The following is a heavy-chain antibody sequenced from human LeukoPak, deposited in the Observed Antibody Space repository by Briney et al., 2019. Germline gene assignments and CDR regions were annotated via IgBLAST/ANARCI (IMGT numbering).Heavy chain of an antibody. D-gene: IGHD2-15*01. J-gene: IGHJ4*02. V-gene: IGHV4-59*01. CDR2: IYYIGST. CDR1: GGSLSSYY. Sequence: SETLSLTCTVSGGSLSSYYWSWIRQVPGKGLEWIAYIYYIGSTDYNPSLKSRVTISVDTSKNQFSLKLSSVTAADTAVYYCARARSGALYDWGQGTLVTVSS. CDR3: ARARSGALYD.